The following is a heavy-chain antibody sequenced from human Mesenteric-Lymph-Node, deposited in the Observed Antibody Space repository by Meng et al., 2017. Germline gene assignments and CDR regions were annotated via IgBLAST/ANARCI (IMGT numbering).Heavy chain of an antibody. D-gene: IGHD3-10*01. J-gene: IGHJ4*02. CDR2: ISSSGSYI. Sequence: GESLKISCAASGFTFSTYTMNWVRQAPGKGLEWVSSISSSGSYIYYADSVKGRFTISRDNAKNSLYLQLNSLRAEDTAVYYCARAWSVVRGVFGYWGQGTLVTVSS. V-gene: IGHV3-21*01. CDR3: ARAWSVVRGVFGY. CDR1: GFTFSTYT.